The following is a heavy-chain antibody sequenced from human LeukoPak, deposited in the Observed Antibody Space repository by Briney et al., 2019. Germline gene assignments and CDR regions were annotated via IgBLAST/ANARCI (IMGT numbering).Heavy chain of an antibody. CDR3: TKDLMTGFSSGWYFGY. Sequence: PGGSLRLPCAASGATLHSFAMSWVRQAPGKGLEWLAVTSGTEDSTHYADSVRGRFIISTDSSKKSLYLQMNSLRAEDTAVYYCTKDLMTGFSSGWYFGYWGLGTLVTVSS. CDR1: GATLHSFA. D-gene: IGHD6-19*01. CDR2: TSGTEDST. V-gene: IGHV3-23*01. J-gene: IGHJ4*02.